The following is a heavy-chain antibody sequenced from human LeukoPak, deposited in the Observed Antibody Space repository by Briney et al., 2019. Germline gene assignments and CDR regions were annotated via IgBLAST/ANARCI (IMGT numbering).Heavy chain of an antibody. CDR3: ATNCSSTSCHLPGAFDI. CDR1: GFTFRSYG. D-gene: IGHD2-2*01. J-gene: IGHJ3*02. CDR2: IWYDGSNK. Sequence: GGSLRLSCAHSGFTFRSYGMHWVRQAPGKGLEGVAFIWYDGSNKYYADSVKGRFTISRDNSKNTLYLQMNSLRAEDTAVYYCATNCSSTSCHLPGAFDIWGQGTMVTVSS. V-gene: IGHV3-30*02.